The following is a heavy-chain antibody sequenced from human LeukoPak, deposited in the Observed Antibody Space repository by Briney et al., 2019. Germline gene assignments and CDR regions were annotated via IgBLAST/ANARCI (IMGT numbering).Heavy chain of an antibody. V-gene: IGHV4-34*01. Sequence: SETPSLTCAVYGGSFSGYYWSWIRQPPWKGLEWIGEINHSGSTNYNPSLKSRVTISLDTSKNQFSLKLRSVTAADTAVYYCARGAPDAFDIWGQGTIVTVSS. CDR2: INHSGST. CDR1: GGSFSGYY. CDR3: ARGAPDAFDI. J-gene: IGHJ3*02.